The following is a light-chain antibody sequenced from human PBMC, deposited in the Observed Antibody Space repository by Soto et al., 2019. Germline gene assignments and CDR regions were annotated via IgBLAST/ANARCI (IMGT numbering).Light chain of an antibody. CDR3: LFWYSDTAI. CDR2: DTN. V-gene: IGLV7-46*01. CDR1: TGAVTSGHF. J-gene: IGLJ2*01. Sequence: QAVVTQEPSLTVSPGGTVTLTCGSNTGAVTSGHFPYWFQQKPGQAPRILIYDTNNKHSWTPARFSGSLLGGKAVLTLSGAQPEDEAEYYCLFWYSDTAIFGGGAKLTVL.